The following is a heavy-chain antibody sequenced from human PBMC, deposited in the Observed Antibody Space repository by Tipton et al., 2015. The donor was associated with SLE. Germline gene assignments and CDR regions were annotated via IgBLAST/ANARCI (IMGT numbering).Heavy chain of an antibody. D-gene: IGHD3-3*01. CDR1: DDSITTDY. CDR3: ASSPGVTLFRVVTYFDL. CDR2: VSYSGVT. Sequence: TLSITCTVSDDSITTDYWTWIRQPPGKGLEYIGYVSYSGVTNFNPSLQSRVTMSIDASKKQVSLRLSSVTAADTAVYYCASSPGVTLFRVVTYFDLWGQGILVTVSS. J-gene: IGHJ4*02. V-gene: IGHV4-59*13.